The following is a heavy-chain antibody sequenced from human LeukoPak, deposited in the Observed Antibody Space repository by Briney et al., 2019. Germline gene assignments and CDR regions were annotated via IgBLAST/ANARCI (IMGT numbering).Heavy chain of an antibody. CDR3: ARITRGSGGGCWYFDL. CDR2: INHSGSS. Sequence: SETLSLTCGVYGESFSGDYWSWIRQPPGKGLEWIGQINHSGSSNYNPSLKSRVNISVDTSKNQFSLKLSSVTAADTAIYYCARITRGSGGGCWYFDLWGRGTLVTVSS. CDR1: GESFSGDY. J-gene: IGHJ2*01. V-gene: IGHV4-34*01. D-gene: IGHD3-10*01.